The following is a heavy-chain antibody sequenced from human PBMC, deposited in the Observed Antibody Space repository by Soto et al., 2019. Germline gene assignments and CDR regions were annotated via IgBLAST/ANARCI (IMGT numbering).Heavy chain of an antibody. Sequence: GGSLRLSCAASGFTFDNYEMNWVRQAPGKGLEWVSYISSVGSTIYYADSVKGRFTISRDNAKNSLFLQMNSLRAEDTAVYYCAKEATNINNFHYWGQGTLVTVSS. CDR3: AKEATNINNFHY. CDR1: GFTFDNYE. D-gene: IGHD5-12*01. J-gene: IGHJ4*02. CDR2: ISSVGSTI. V-gene: IGHV3-48*03.